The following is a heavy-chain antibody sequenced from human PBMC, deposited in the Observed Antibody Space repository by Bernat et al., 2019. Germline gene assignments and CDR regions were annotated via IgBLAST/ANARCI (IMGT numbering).Heavy chain of an antibody. CDR3: TTTGRVLLWFGELLYPQTDPDY. D-gene: IGHD3-10*01. CDR1: GFTFSDYY. CDR2: ISSSGSTI. V-gene: IGHV3-11*01. J-gene: IGHJ4*02. Sequence: QVQLVESGGGLVKPGGSLRLSCAASGFTFSDYYMSWIRQAPGKGLEWVSYISSSGSTIYYADSVKGRFTISRDNAKNSLYLQMNSLRAEDTAVYYCTTTGRVLLWFGELLYPQTDPDYWGQGTLVTVST.